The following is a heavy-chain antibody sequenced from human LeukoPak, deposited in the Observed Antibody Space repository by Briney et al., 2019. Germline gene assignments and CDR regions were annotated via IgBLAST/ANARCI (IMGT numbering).Heavy chain of an antibody. Sequence: SETLSLTCTVSGGSISNYYWSWIRQPAGKGLEWIGRIHTSGSTNYNPSLRSRVTISVDTSKNQFSLKLSSVTAADTAVYYCARHGYDTGSFLAHFDYWGQGTLVTVSS. J-gene: IGHJ4*02. V-gene: IGHV4-4*07. CDR2: IHTSGST. CDR1: GGSISNYY. CDR3: ARHGYDTGSFLAHFDY. D-gene: IGHD2-8*02.